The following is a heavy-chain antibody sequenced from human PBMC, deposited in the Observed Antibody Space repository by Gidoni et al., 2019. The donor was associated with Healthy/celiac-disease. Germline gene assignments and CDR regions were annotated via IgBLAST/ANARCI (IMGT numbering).Heavy chain of an antibody. CDR3: ARDSISGNEAFDY. CDR2: IYSGGST. D-gene: IGHD3-3*02. CDR1: GFTVSINY. J-gene: IGHJ4*02. V-gene: IGHV3-53*01. Sequence: EVQLVESGGGLIQPGGSLRLSCAASGFTVSINYMSWVRQAPGKGLEWVSVIYSGGSTYYADSVKGRFTISRDNSKNTLYLQMNSLRAEDTAVYYCARDSISGNEAFDYWGQGTLVTVSS.